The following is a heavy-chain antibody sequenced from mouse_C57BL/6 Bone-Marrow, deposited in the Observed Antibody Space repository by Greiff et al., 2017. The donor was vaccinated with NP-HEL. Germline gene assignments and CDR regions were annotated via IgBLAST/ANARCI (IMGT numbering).Heavy chain of an antibody. CDR2: IDPETGGT. J-gene: IGHJ1*03. Sequence: VQRVESGAELVRPGASVTLSCKASGYTFTDYEMHWVKQTPVHGLEWIGAIDPETGGTAYNQKFKGKAILTADKSSSTAYMELRSLTSEDSAVYYCTGEGSFYWYFDVWGTGTTVTVSS. CDR1: GYTFTDYE. CDR3: TGEGSFYWYFDV. V-gene: IGHV1-15*01.